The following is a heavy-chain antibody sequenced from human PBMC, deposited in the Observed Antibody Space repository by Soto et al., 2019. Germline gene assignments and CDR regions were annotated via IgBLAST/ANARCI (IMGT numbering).Heavy chain of an antibody. CDR3: VRAYSSSHYYYYYMDV. D-gene: IGHD6-6*01. CDR2: ISAYNGNT. CDR1: GYTFTSYG. V-gene: IGHV1-18*01. J-gene: IGHJ6*03. Sequence: GASVKVSCKASGYTFTSYGISWVRQAPGQGLEWMGWISAYNGNTNYAQKLQGRVTMTTDTSTSTAYMELRSLRSDDTAVYYCVRAYSSSHYYYYYMDVWGKGTTVTVSS.